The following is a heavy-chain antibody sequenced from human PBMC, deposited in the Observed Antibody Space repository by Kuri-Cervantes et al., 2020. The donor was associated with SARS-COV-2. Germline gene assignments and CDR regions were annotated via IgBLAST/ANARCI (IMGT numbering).Heavy chain of an antibody. CDR2: ISSSSSYI. CDR3: ARDLRLGKSLDY. CDR1: GFTFSSYS. V-gene: IGHV3-21*01. Sequence: ETLSLTCAASGFTFSSYSMNWVRQAPGKGLEWVSSISSSSSYIYYADSVKGRFTISRDNAKNSLYLQMNSLRAEDTAVYYRARDLRLGKSLDYWGQGTLVTVSS. J-gene: IGHJ4*02. D-gene: IGHD7-27*01.